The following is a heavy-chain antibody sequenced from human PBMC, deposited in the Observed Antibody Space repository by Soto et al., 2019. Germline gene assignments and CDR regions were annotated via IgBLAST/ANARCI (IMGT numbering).Heavy chain of an antibody. V-gene: IGHV4-30-4*01. J-gene: IGHJ5*02. Sequence: PSETLSLTCTVSGGSISSGDYYWSWIRQPPGKGLEWIGYIYYSGSTYYNPSLKSRVTISVDTSKNQFSLKLSSVTAADTAVYYCARSEITFGGSWTGRTNWFDPWGQGTLVTVSS. D-gene: IGHD3-16*01. CDR2: IYYSGST. CDR3: ARSEITFGGSWTGRTNWFDP. CDR1: GGSISSGDYY.